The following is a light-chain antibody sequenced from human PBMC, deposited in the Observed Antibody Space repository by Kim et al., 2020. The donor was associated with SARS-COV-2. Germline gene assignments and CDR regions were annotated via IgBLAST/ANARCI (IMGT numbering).Light chain of an antibody. Sequence: SSELTQDPAVSVALGQTVRITCQGDSLRSYYATWYQQKPGQAPILVIYGKNNRPSGIPDRFPGSSSGNTASLTITGTQAGDEADSYCTPRDSNDNVVFGG. CDR3: TPRDSNDNVV. CDR1: SLRSYY. V-gene: IGLV3-19*01. CDR2: GKN. J-gene: IGLJ2*01.